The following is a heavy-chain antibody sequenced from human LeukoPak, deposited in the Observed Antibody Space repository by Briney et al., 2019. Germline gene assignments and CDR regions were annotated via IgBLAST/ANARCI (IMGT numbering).Heavy chain of an antibody. CDR3: ARSGIEYYYGSGSLTR. CDR1: GGPFSSYY. Sequence: SETLSLTCTVSGGPFSSYYWSWIRQPPGKGLEWIGYIYYSGNTNYNPSLKSRVTISVDTSKNQFSLKLSSVTAADTAVYYCARSGIEYYYGSGSLTRWGQGTLVTVSS. V-gene: IGHV4-59*01. D-gene: IGHD3-10*01. CDR2: IYYSGNT. J-gene: IGHJ4*02.